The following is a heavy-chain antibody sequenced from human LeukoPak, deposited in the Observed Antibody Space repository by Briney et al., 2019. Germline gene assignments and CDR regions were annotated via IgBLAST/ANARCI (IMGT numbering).Heavy chain of an antibody. CDR1: GFTFDDYA. Sequence: GRSLRLSCAASGFTFDDYAMHWVRQAPGKGLEWVSGISWNSGSIGYADSVKGRFTISRDNAKNSLYLQMNSLRAEDTALYYCAKGSKSSTGSFDYWGQGTLVTVSS. D-gene: IGHD6-13*01. CDR2: ISWNSGSI. V-gene: IGHV3-9*01. J-gene: IGHJ4*02. CDR3: AKGSKSSTGSFDY.